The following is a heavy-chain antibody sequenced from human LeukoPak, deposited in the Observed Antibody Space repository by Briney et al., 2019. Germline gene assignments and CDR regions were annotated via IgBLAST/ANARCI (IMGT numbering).Heavy chain of an antibody. CDR1: GYTFTGYY. J-gene: IGHJ5*02. D-gene: IGHD1-26*01. Sequence: ASVKVSCKASGYTFTGYYMHWVRQAPGQGLEWMGWINPNSGGTNYAQKFQGRVTMTRDTSISTAYMELSRLRSDDTAVYYCARDASKREANWFDPWGQGTLVTVSS. V-gene: IGHV1-2*02. CDR2: INPNSGGT. CDR3: ARDASKREANWFDP.